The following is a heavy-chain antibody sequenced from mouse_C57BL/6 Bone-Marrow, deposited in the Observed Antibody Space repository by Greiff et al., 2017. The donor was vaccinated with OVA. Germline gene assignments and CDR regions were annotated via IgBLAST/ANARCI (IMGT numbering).Heavy chain of an antibody. D-gene: IGHD2-2*01. CDR2: IDPSDSYT. J-gene: IGHJ1*03. CDR3: ARWGYVYWYFDV. CDR1: GYTFTSYW. V-gene: IGHV1-50*01. Sequence: QVQLKQPGAELVKPGASVKLSCKASGYTFTSYWMQWVKQRPGQGLEWIGEIDPSDSYTNYNQKFKGKATLTVDTSSSTAYMQLSSLTSEDSAVYYCARWGYVYWYFDVWGTGTTVTVSS.